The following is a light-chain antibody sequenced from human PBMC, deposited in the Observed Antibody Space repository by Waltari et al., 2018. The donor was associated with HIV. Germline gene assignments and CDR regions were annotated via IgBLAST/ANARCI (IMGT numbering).Light chain of an antibody. Sequence: QSVLTQPPSVSGAPGQRVTISCTGSSSNIGAGYDVHWYQQLPGTAPKLLIYGNTNRPSGVPDRFSGSKSDTSASLATTGLQAEDEADYYCQSYDSSLSGYVFGRGTKVTVL. V-gene: IGLV1-40*01. J-gene: IGLJ1*01. CDR1: SSNIGAGYD. CDR2: GNT. CDR3: QSYDSSLSGYV.